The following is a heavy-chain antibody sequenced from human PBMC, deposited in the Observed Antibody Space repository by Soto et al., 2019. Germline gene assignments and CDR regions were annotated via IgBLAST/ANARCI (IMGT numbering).Heavy chain of an antibody. CDR2: IIPILGIA. D-gene: IGHD3-3*01. Sequence: SVKVSCKASGGTFSSYAISWVRQAPGQGLEWMGRIIPILGIANYAQKFQGRVTITADKSTSTAYMELSSLRSEATAVYNCARPTICTDYWGQGTLVTVFS. CDR1: GGTFSSYA. V-gene: IGHV1-69*04. CDR3: ARPTICTDY. J-gene: IGHJ4*02.